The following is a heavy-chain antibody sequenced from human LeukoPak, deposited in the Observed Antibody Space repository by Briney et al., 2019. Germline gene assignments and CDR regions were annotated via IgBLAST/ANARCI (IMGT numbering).Heavy chain of an antibody. CDR3: ARHPGIAAAGRNWFDP. J-gene: IGHJ5*02. D-gene: IGHD6-13*01. V-gene: IGHV4-4*02. CDR2: IYHSGST. Sequence: KTSQTLSPTCAVSGGSISSSNWWSWVRQPPGKGLEWIGEIYHSGSTNYNPSLKSRVTISVGKSKNQFSLKLSSVTAADTAVYYCARHPGIAAAGRNWFDPWRQGPLVTVSS. CDR1: GGSISSSNW.